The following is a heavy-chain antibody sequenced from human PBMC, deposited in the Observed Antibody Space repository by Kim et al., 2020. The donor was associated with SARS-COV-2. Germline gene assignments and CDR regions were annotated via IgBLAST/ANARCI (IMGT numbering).Heavy chain of an antibody. J-gene: IGHJ4*02. V-gene: IGHV3-30*07. Sequence: DSGTGRFTNARDNSKNTLYLQMNSLRAEDTAVYYCARDDYDFWSGYYEVDYWGQGTLVTVSS. D-gene: IGHD3-3*01. CDR3: ARDDYDFWSGYYEVDY.